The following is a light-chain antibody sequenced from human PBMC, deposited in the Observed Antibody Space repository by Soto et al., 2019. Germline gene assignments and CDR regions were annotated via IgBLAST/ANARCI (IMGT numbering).Light chain of an antibody. Sequence: QSVLTQPASVSGSPGQSITISCTGTSSDVGGYNYVSWYQQHPGKAPKVMIYDVSHRPSGVSNRFSGSKSGNTASLIISGLQAEDEADYYCSYHTRRSTPSLLGTGTKVTVL. V-gene: IGLV2-14*01. CDR2: DVS. CDR3: SYHTRRSTPSL. CDR1: SSDVGGYNY. J-gene: IGLJ1*01.